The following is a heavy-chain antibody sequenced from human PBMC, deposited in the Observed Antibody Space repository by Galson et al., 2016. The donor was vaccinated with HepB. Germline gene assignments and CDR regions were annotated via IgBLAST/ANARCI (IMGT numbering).Heavy chain of an antibody. J-gene: IGHJ4*02. D-gene: IGHD3-22*01. V-gene: IGHV4-61*02. CDR3: ARGYSYYDSSGTGY. Sequence: TLSLTCTVSGGSISSGSYYWSWIRQPAGKGLEWIGRIYSGGSTNYNPSHKSRVTISLDTSKNQFSLKLSSVPAADTAVYYCARGYSYYDSSGTGYWGQGTQVTVSS. CDR2: IYSGGST. CDR1: GGSISSGSYY.